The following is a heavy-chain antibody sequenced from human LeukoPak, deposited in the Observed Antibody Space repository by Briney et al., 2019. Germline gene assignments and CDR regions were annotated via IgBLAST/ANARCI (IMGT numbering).Heavy chain of an antibody. D-gene: IGHD3-9*01. CDR3: ARAPHDWSFDY. V-gene: IGHV4-59*01. J-gene: IGHJ4*02. Sequence: SETLSLTCTVSGGSISSYYWSWIRQPPGKGLEWIGYIYYSGSTNYNPSLKSRVTISVDTSKNQFSLKLSSVTAADTAVYYCARAPHDWSFDYWGQETLVSVSS. CDR1: GGSISSYY. CDR2: IYYSGST.